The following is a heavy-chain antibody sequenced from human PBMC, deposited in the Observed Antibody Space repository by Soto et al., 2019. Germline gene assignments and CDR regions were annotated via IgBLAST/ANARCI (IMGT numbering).Heavy chain of an antibody. CDR2: ISYSGST. J-gene: IGHJ3*01. CDR1: GGSISSYY. Sequence: SETLSLTCTVSGGSISSYYWSWIRQPPGKRLEWIGYISYSGSTNYNPSLKSRVTISVDTSKNQISLNLRSVTAADTAVYYCARQAGAFDVWGQGTMVTVSS. CDR3: ARQAGAFDV. D-gene: IGHD3-10*01. V-gene: IGHV4-59*08.